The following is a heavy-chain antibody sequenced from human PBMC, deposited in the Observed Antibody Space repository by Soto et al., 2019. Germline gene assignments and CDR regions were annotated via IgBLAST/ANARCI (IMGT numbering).Heavy chain of an antibody. CDR3: ARRGGKVLLWFGPHYYGMDV. CDR1: GFTFSSYA. V-gene: IGHV3-30-3*01. CDR2: ISYDGSNK. Sequence: GGSLRLSCAASGFTFSSYAMHWVRQAPGKGLEWVAVISYDGSNKYYADSVKGRFTISRDNSKNTLYLQMNSLRAEDTAVYYCARRGGKVLLWFGPHYYGMDVWGQGTTVTVSS. D-gene: IGHD3-10*01. J-gene: IGHJ6*02.